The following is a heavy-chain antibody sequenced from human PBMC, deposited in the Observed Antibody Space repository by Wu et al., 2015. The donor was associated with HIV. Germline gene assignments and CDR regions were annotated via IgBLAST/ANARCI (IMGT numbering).Heavy chain of an antibody. CDR2: IIPLLSTA. V-gene: IGHV1-69*13. CDR3: ARGGYYDSGGYFFYYYHMDV. CDR1: GGTFSSSA. D-gene: IGHD3-22*01. Sequence: QVQLVQSGAEVKKPGSSVKVSCKASGGTFSSSAISWVRQAPGQGLEWMGGIIPLLSTANYAQSFQGRVTITADESTSTAYMELSSLRSEDTTVYYCARGGYYDSGGYFFYYYHMDVWGKGTTVTVSS. J-gene: IGHJ6*03.